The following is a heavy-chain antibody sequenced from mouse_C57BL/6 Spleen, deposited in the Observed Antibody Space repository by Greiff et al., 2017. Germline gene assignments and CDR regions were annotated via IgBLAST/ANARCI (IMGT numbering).Heavy chain of an antibody. CDR1: GFTFSSYG. CDR3: ARSAGISTTDWYLDV. V-gene: IGHV5-6*01. D-gene: IGHD1-1*01. J-gene: IGHJ1*03. CDR2: ISSGGSYT. Sequence: VQLQQSGGDLVKPGGSLKLSCAASGFTFSSYGMSWVRQTPDKRLEWVATISSGGSYTYYPDSVKGRFTISRDNAKNTLYLQLSSLTSEDTAMYYGARSAGISTTDWYLDVWGTGTRVTVSS.